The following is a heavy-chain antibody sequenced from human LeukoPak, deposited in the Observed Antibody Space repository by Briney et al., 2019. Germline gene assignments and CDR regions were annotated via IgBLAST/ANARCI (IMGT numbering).Heavy chain of an antibody. D-gene: IGHD3-3*01. J-gene: IGHJ4*02. CDR3: ATGYDFWSGSPPLFDY. CDR1: GYTLTELS. V-gene: IGHV1-24*01. CDR2: FDPEDGET. Sequence: GASVKVSCKVSGYTLTELSMHWVRQAPGKGLEWMGGFDPEDGETIYAQKFQGRVTMTEDTSTDTAYMELSSLRSEDTAVYYCATGYDFWSGSPPLFDYWGQGTLVTVSS.